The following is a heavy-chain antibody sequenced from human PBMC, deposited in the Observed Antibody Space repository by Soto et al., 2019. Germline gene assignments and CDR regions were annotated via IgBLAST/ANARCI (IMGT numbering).Heavy chain of an antibody. V-gene: IGHV1-2*04. CDR2: INPNSGGT. Sequence: ASVKISCKASGYTFTGYYMHWVRQAHGQGLEWMGWINPNSGGTNYAQKFQGWVTMTRDTSISTAYMELSRLRSDDTAVYYCAGVSEKYYYYGMDVWGQGTTVTVSS. D-gene: IGHD2-8*01. CDR1: GYTFTGYY. CDR3: AGVSEKYYYYGMDV. J-gene: IGHJ6*02.